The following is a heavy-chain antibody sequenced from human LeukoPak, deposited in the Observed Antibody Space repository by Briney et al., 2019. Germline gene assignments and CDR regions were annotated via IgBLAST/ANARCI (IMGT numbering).Heavy chain of an antibody. V-gene: IGHV3-30*18. CDR1: GFTFSSYG. D-gene: IGHD4-11*01. CDR2: ISYDGSNK. Sequence: GRSLRLSCAASGFTFSSYGMHWVRQAPGKGLEWVAVISYDGSNKYCADSVKGRFTISRDNSKNTLYLQMNSLRAEDTAVYYCAKAGTTVMTNYYFDYWGQGTLVTVSS. J-gene: IGHJ4*02. CDR3: AKAGTTVMTNYYFDY.